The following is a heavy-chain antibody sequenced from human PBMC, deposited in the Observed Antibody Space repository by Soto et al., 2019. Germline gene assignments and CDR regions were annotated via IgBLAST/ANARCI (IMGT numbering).Heavy chain of an antibody. Sequence: QLQLQESGPGLVKPSETLSLTCTVSGGSISSSSYYWGWIRQPPGKGLEWIGSIYYSGSTYYNPSLKSRVTISVDTSKNQFSLKLSSVTAADTAVYYCARRGSSEGGMDVWGQGTTVTVSS. CDR1: GGSISSSSYY. J-gene: IGHJ6*02. CDR2: IYYSGST. CDR3: ARRGSSEGGMDV. D-gene: IGHD3-10*01. V-gene: IGHV4-39*01.